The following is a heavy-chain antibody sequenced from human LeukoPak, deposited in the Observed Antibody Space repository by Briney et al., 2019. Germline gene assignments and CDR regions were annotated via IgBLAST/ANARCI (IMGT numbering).Heavy chain of an antibody. CDR1: GGSISSGDYY. V-gene: IGHV4-30-4*08. J-gene: IGHJ4*02. Sequence: SQTLSLTCTVSGGSISSGDYYWSWIRQPPGKGLEWIGYIYYSGSTYYNPSLKSRVTISVDTSKNQFSLKLSSVTAADTAVYYCAAISLPRRYYYDSSGYPLDYWGQGTLVTVSS. CDR2: IYYSGST. CDR3: AAISLPRRYYYDSSGYPLDY. D-gene: IGHD3-22*01.